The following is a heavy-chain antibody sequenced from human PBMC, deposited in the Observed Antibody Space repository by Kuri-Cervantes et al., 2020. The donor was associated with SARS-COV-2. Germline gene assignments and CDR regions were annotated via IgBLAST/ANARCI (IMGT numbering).Heavy chain of an antibody. CDR2: ISSSSSYI. CDR1: GFTFISYS. CDR3: ATVSDYYDSSGYFLDFDY. J-gene: IGHJ4*02. V-gene: IGHV3-21*01. D-gene: IGHD3-22*01. Sequence: GGSLRLSCAASGFTFISYSMNWVRQAPGKGLEWVSSISSSSSYIYYADSVKGRFTISRDNAKNSLYLQMNSLRAEDTAVYYCATVSDYYDSSGYFLDFDYWGQGTRVTVSS.